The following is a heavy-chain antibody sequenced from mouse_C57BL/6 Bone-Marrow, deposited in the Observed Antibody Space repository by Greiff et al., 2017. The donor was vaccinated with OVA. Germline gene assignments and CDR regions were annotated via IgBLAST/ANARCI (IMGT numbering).Heavy chain of an antibody. J-gene: IGHJ2*01. CDR2: ISDGGSYT. CDR1: GFTFSSYA. D-gene: IGHD1-2*01. V-gene: IGHV5-4*01. CDR3: ARESGLLRLNYFDY. Sequence: EVQLVESGGGLVKPGGSLKLSCAASGFTFSSYAMSWVRQTPEKRLEWVATISDGGSYTYYPDNVKGRFTISRDNAKNNLYLQMSHLKSEDTAMDYCARESGLLRLNYFDYWGQGTTLTVSS.